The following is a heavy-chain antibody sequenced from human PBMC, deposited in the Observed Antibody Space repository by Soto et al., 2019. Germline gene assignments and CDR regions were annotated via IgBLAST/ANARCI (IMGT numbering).Heavy chain of an antibody. CDR2: IFYSGST. J-gene: IGHJ5*02. CDR1: GGSISTSRSY. Sequence: QLQLLESGPGLVKASETLSLTCSVSGGSISTSRSYWAWIRQPPGKGLEWLANIFYSGSTFYNPSLASRVSVSVDTSKNEFSLKLSSVTAADTAGYYCARQPTTGDTDLWFDPWGQGTLVTVSS. D-gene: IGHD2-21*01. CDR3: ARQPTTGDTDLWFDP. V-gene: IGHV4-39*01.